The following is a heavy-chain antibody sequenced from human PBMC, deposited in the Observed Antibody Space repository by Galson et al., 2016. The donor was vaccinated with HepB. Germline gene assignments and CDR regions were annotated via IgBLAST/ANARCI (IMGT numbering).Heavy chain of an antibody. CDR3: ATSSCDNIDYCPTKSDYYVMAV. CDR2: IFRTGYT. J-gene: IGHJ6*02. V-gene: IGHV4-4*02. CDR1: GGSITNGNW. Sequence: SETLSLTCGVSGGSITNGNWWSWVRQSPGKGLEWIGEIFRTGYTNYNPSLMSRLTISMDKSRNQFSLELNSVTAADTAVYYCATSSCDNIDYCPTKSDYYVMAVWGQGTTVIVSS. D-gene: IGHD2/OR15-2a*01.